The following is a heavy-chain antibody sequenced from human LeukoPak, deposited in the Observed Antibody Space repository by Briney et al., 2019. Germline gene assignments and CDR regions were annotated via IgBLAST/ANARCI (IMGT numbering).Heavy chain of an antibody. Sequence: PGGSLRLSCAASGFTFSSYSMNWVRQAPGKGLEWVSFISGSSRYIYYADSVRRRFPLSRDNAKHSLYLQMNSLRPEDTAVYFCARDAGDLNDAFDIWGQGTMVSVSS. CDR3: ARDAGDLNDAFDI. V-gene: IGHV3-21*01. J-gene: IGHJ3*02. CDR1: GFTFSSYS. D-gene: IGHD3-16*01. CDR2: ISGSSRYI.